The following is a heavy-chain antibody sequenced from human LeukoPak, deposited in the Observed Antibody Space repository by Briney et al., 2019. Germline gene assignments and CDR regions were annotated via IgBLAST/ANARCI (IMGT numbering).Heavy chain of an antibody. D-gene: IGHD6-13*01. J-gene: IGHJ3*02. CDR1: EFTYSTYW. Sequence: GGSLRLSCAASEFTYSTYWMHWVRQAPGTGLVWVSRINSDGSSTTYADSVKGRFTISRDNAKNTLSLQMNSLRAEDTAVYYCTRQQLDAFDIWGPGTMVTVSS. CDR2: INSDGSST. CDR3: TRQQLDAFDI. V-gene: IGHV3-74*01.